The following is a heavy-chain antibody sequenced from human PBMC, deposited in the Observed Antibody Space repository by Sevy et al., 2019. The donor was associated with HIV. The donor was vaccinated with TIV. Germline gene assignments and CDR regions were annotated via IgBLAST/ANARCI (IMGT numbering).Heavy chain of an antibody. J-gene: IGHJ6*03. CDR1: GFTFSGSA. CDR3: TIGYCSGGSCPPGYYYYYMDV. CDR2: IRSKANSYAT. V-gene: IGHV3-73*01. Sequence: GGSLRLSCAASGFTFSGSAMHWVRQASGKGLEWVGRIRSKANSYATAYAASVKGRFSISRDDSKNTAYLQMNSLKTEDTAVYYCTIGYCSGGSCPPGYYYYYMDVWGKGTTVTVSS. D-gene: IGHD2-15*01.